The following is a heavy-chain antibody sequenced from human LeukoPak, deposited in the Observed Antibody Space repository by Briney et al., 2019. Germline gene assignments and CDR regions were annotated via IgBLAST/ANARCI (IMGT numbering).Heavy chain of an antibody. V-gene: IGHV7-4-1*02. CDR2: INTNTGNP. CDR1: GYTFTGYY. D-gene: IGHD1-1*01. Sequence: GASVKVSCKASGYTFTGYYMHWVRQAPGQGLEWMGWINTNTGNPTYAQGFTGRFVFSLDTSVSTAYLQISSLKAEDTAVYYCARVGTRYYYYMDVWGKGTTVTVSS. CDR3: ARVGTRYYYYMDV. J-gene: IGHJ6*03.